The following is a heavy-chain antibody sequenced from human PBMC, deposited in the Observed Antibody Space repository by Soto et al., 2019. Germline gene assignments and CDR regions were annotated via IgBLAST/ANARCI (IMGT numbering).Heavy chain of an antibody. V-gene: IGHV3-48*01. CDR3: VRGGSSRPDY. CDR1: GFTFSTYS. CDR2: ISGSSTT. J-gene: IGHJ4*02. Sequence: GGSLRLSCAASGFTFSTYSINWVRQAPGRGLEWASFISGSSTTYYADSVKGRFTVSRDNARNSLYLQMNSLRAEDTAVYHCVRGGSSRPDYWGQGTLVTVSS.